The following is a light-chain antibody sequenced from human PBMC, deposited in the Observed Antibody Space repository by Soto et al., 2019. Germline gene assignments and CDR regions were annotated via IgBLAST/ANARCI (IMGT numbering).Light chain of an antibody. CDR3: QHYDSSPYT. V-gene: IGKV3-20*01. CDR1: QSLSSSY. J-gene: IGKJ2*01. CDR2: GAS. Sequence: EIVLTQSPGTLSLSPGDRATLSCRASQSLSSSYIAWYQQRPGQAPRLLISGASTRATGIPDRFSGTGSGTDFTLTISRLEPEDFAVYYCQHYDSSPYTVGQGTKVDIK.